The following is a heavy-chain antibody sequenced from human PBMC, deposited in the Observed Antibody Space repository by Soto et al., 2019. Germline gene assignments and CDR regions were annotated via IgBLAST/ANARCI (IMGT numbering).Heavy chain of an antibody. D-gene: IGHD6-13*01. Sequence: GGSLRLSCAASGFTFSSYAMSWVRQAPGKGLEWVSAISGSGGSTYYADSVKGRFTISRDNSKNTLYLQMNSLIAEDTALYYFASSSYSSIWYYYYYGMDVWGQGTTVTVSS. CDR3: ASSSYSSIWYYYYYGMDV. J-gene: IGHJ6*02. V-gene: IGHV3-23*01. CDR1: GFTFSSYA. CDR2: ISGSGGST.